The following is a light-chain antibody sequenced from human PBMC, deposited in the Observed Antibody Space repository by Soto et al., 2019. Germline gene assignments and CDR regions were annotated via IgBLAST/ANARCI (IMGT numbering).Light chain of an antibody. CDR1: SSDVGGYNY. V-gene: IGLV2-14*01. CDR3: SSYTSSSLYV. J-gene: IGLJ1*01. CDR2: EVI. Sequence: QSALTQPASVSGSPGQSITISCTGTSSDVGGYNYVSWYQQHPGKAPKLMIYEVIKRPSGVSNRFSGSKSGNTASLTISGLRAEDEADYYCSSYTSSSLYVFGAGTKLTVL.